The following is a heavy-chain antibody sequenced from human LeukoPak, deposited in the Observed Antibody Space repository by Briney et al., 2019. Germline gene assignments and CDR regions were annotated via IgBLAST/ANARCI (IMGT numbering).Heavy chain of an antibody. Sequence: SETLSLTCAVYGGSFSGYYWSWIRQPPGKGLEWIGEINHSGSTNYNPSLKSRVTISVDTSKNQFSLKLSSVTAADTAVYYCARAGVAAAQDLRYYYYGMDVWGQGTTVTVSS. D-gene: IGHD2-2*01. CDR2: INHSGST. CDR1: GGSFSGYY. J-gene: IGHJ6*02. V-gene: IGHV4-34*01. CDR3: ARAGVAAAQDLRYYYYGMDV.